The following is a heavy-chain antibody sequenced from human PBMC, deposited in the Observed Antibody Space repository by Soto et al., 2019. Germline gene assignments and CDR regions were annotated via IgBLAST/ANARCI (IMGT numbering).Heavy chain of an antibody. V-gene: IGHV4-34*01. CDR1: GGSFSGYY. D-gene: IGHD3-9*01. J-gene: IGHJ3*02. CDR2: INHSGST. CDR3: ARVKVLRYFDWLTNAFDI. Sequence: SETLSLTCAVYGGSFSGYYWSWIRQPPGKGLEWIGEINHSGSTNYNPSLKSRVTISVDTSKNQFSLKLSSVTAADTAVYYCARVKVLRYFDWLTNAFDIWGQGTMVTVSS.